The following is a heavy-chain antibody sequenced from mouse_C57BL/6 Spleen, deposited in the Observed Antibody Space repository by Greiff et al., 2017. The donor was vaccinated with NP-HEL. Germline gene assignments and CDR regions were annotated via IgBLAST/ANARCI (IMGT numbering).Heavy chain of an antibody. CDR2: IYPGDGDT. V-gene: IGHV1-80*01. Sequence: QVQLQQSGAELVKPGASVKISCKASGYAFSSYWMNWVKQRPGKGLEWIGQIYPGDGDTNYNGKFKGKATLTADKSSSTAYMQLSSLTSEDSAVYFCARYDSNGYAMDYWGQGTSVPVSS. D-gene: IGHD2-5*01. CDR1: GYAFSSYW. CDR3: ARYDSNGYAMDY. J-gene: IGHJ4*01.